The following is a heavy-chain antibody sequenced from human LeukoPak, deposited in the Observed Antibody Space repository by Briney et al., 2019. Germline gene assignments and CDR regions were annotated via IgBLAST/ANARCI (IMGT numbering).Heavy chain of an antibody. J-gene: IGHJ4*02. V-gene: IGHV4-34*01. CDR2: INHSGST. D-gene: IGHD2/OR15-2a*01. CDR3: ARELGISGIR. CDR1: GGSFSGYY. Sequence: PSETLSLTCAVYGGSFSGYYWSWIRQPPGKGLEWIGEINHSGSTNYNPSLKSRVTISVDTSKNQFSLKLSSVTAADTAVYYCARELGISGIRWGQGTLVTVSS.